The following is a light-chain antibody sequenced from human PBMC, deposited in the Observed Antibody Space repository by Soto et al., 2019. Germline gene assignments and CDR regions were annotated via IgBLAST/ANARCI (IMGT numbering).Light chain of an antibody. CDR1: QSLLHSNGYNY. CDR2: LGS. J-gene: IGKJ2*01. CDR3: MQALQTPRYT. Sequence: DIVMTQSPLSLPVTPGEPASISCRSSQSLLHSNGYNYLDWYLQKPGQSPQLLIYLGSNRASGVPDRFSGSGSGTYFTMKISRVESVDVGVYYCMQALQTPRYTFGQGTKLEIK. V-gene: IGKV2-28*01.